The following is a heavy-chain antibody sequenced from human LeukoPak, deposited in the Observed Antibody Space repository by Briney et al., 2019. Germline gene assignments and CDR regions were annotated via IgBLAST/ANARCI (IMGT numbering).Heavy chain of an antibody. Sequence: TGGSLRLSCAASGFTFSSYEMNWVRQAPGKGLEWLSYISSSGSTIYYADSVKGRFTISRDNAKNSLYLQMNSLRAEDTAVYYCAKASTTYYYDSSGLLGFDYWGQGTLVTVSS. V-gene: IGHV3-48*03. D-gene: IGHD3-22*01. CDR2: ISSSGSTI. CDR3: AKASTTYYYDSSGLLGFDY. CDR1: GFTFSSYE. J-gene: IGHJ4*02.